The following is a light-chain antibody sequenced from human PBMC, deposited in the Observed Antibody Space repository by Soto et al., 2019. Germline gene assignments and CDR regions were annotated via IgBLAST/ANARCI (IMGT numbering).Light chain of an antibody. J-gene: IGKJ5*01. CDR1: QSVTSDY. CDR2: GAS. CDR3: QHYGFSPPIT. V-gene: IGKV3-20*01. Sequence: EIVLTQSPGTLSLSPGERATLSCRAIQSVTSDYLAWYQLKPGQAPRLLVYGASSRATGIPDRFSGSGSGTDFTLIISRLEPEDFAVYYCQHYGFSPPITFGQGTRLEI.